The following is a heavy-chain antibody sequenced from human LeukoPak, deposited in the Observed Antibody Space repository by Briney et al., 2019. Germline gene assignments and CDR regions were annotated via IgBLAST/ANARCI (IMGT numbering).Heavy chain of an antibody. Sequence: VGSLSLSRAVSGFTVSRKYMTWVRQAPGKGVLCISVIYSDGNTLYADSVKGRFSISRHNIKNTLYPQMNSLRAEDTAVYYCARGHGGSYYDYWGEGTLVTVSS. V-gene: IGHV3-53*04. D-gene: IGHD2-15*01. CDR2: IYSDGNT. CDR1: GFTVSRKY. CDR3: ARGHGGSYYDY. J-gene: IGHJ4*02.